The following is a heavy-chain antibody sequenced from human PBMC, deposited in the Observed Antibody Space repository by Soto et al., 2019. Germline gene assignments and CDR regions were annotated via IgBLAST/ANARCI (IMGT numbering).Heavy chain of an antibody. D-gene: IGHD3-3*01. V-gene: IGHV4-34*01. Sequence: QVQLQRWGAGLLKPSETLSLTCAVYGGSFSGYYWSWIRQPPGKGLEWIGEINHSGSTNYNPSLKSRVTISVDTSKNQFSLKLSSVTAADTAVYYCASKYYDFWSGYYSFAFDIWGQGTMVTVSS. CDR2: INHSGST. CDR1: GGSFSGYY. CDR3: ASKYYDFWSGYYSFAFDI. J-gene: IGHJ3*02.